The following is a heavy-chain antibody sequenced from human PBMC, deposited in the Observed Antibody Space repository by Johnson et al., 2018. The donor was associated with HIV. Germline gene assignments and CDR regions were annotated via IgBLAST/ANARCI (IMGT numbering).Heavy chain of an antibody. D-gene: IGHD2-2*02. V-gene: IGHV3-30*04. Sequence: QEKLVESGGVVVQPGGSLRLSCAASGFTFSSYAMHWVRQAPGKGLEWVAVISYDGSNKYYSESVKGRFTISRDNSKNTLYLQMNSLRAEDTAVYYCAKGSTSCYNAFDIWGQGTMVTVSS. CDR2: ISYDGSNK. J-gene: IGHJ3*02. CDR1: GFTFSSYA. CDR3: AKGSTSCYNAFDI.